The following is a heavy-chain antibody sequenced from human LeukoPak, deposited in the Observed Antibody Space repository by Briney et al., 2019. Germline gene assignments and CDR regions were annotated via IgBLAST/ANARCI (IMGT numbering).Heavy chain of an antibody. J-gene: IGHJ3*02. V-gene: IGHV4-34*01. Sequence: SETLSLTCAVYGGSLSGYYWSWVRQPPGKGLEWIGEITHSGSTNPSLKSRVTISVDTSKNQFSLKLNSVTAADTAVYYCARHYYDSSVFYVFDIWGQGTMVTVSS. CDR2: ITHSGST. CDR3: ARHYYDSSVFYVFDI. D-gene: IGHD3-22*01. CDR1: GGSLSGYY.